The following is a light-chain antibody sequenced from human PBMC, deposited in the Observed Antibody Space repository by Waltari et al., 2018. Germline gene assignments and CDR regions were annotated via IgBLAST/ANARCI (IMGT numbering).Light chain of an antibody. CDR2: DAS. Sequence: DIVWTQSPDTLSLSPGERATLSCRASQSVSSYLAWYQQKPGQAPRLLLYDASNRAPGIPARFSGSGSGTDFTLTISSLEPEDFAVYYCQQRSNWPLTFGGGTKVEIK. J-gene: IGKJ4*01. V-gene: IGKV3-11*01. CDR1: QSVSSY. CDR3: QQRSNWPLT.